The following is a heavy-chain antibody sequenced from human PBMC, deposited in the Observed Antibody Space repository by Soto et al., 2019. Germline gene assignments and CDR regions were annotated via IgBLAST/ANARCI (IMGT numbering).Heavy chain of an antibody. CDR3: ASVSGIAAAVRRSLNWSDS. CDR2: INPSGGST. V-gene: IGHV1-46*01. D-gene: IGHD6-13*01. J-gene: IGHJ5*01. Sequence: VKATCKASRYTNTSNSMHWARHAPRQRLEWMGIINPSGGSTSYAQKFQGRGPMTRDTSTSTVYMELSSLRSEDTAVYYCASVSGIAAAVRRSLNWSDSLGQGSLV. CDR1: RYTNTSNS.